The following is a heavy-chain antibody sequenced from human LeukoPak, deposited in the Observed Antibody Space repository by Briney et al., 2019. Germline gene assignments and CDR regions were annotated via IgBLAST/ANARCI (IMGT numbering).Heavy chain of an antibody. J-gene: IGHJ4*02. CDR2: IIPILDTP. Sequence: ASVKVSCKASGGTFSSYAISRVRQAPGQGLEWMGGIIPILDTPNFAQKFQGRVTITADKSTSTAYMELSRLRSEDTAVYYCARAVQVTTGGLFDYWGQGTLVTVSS. CDR1: GGTFSSYA. CDR3: ARAVQVTTGGLFDY. V-gene: IGHV1-69*10. D-gene: IGHD4-17*01.